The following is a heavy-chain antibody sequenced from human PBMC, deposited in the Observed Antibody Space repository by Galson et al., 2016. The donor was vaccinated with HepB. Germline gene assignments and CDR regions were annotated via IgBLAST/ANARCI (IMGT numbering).Heavy chain of an antibody. Sequence: QSGAEVKKPGESLRISCKVFGYSFTSYGISWVRQMPGKGLEWMGRIDPSDSYTAYSPSFQGHVSLSADKSISTAYLQWNTLKASDTAIYYCTTPGTSTGLYDHSYSAMDVWGQGTTVTVSS. V-gene: IGHV5-10-1*01. CDR1: GYSFTSYG. D-gene: IGHD2/OR15-2a*01. CDR2: IDPSDSYT. CDR3: TTPGTSTGLYDHSYSAMDV. J-gene: IGHJ6*02.